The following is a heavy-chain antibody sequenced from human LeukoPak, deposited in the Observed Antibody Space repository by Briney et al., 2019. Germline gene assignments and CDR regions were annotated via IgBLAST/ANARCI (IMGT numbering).Heavy chain of an antibody. D-gene: IGHD3-10*01. CDR3: ARQLYSSGSYYAPMDV. CDR2: INHSGST. Sequence: PSETLSLTCTVSGGSISSSSYYWGWIRQPPGKGLEWIGEINHSGSTNYNPSLKSRVTISVDTSKNQFSLKLSSVTAADTAVYYCARQLYSSGSYYAPMDVWGKGTTVTISS. V-gene: IGHV4-39*01. CDR1: GGSISSSSYY. J-gene: IGHJ6*03.